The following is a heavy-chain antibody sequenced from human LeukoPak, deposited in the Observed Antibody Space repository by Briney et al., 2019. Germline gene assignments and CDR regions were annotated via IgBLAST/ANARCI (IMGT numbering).Heavy chain of an antibody. D-gene: IGHD6-13*01. Sequence: PGGSLRLSCAASGFTFDDYAMHWVRQAPGKGLEWVSGISWNSGSIGYADSVKGRFTISRDNAKNSLYLQMNSLRAEDTALYYCAKDSSSWYSEFDYWGQGTLVTASS. J-gene: IGHJ4*02. CDR3: AKDSSSWYSEFDY. CDR2: ISWNSGSI. V-gene: IGHV3-9*01. CDR1: GFTFDDYA.